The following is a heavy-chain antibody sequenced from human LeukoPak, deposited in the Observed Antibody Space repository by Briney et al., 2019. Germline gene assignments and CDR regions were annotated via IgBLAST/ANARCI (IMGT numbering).Heavy chain of an antibody. CDR2: INDDGSAT. CDR3: AREILAPGKTHDY. Sequence: PAGGSLRLSCAASGFTFSNYWMHWVRHVPGKGLVWVSRINDDGSATFYADSVKGRFTISRDNAKNTLFLQINSLRAEDTAVYYCAREILAPGKTHDYWGQGTLVTVSS. CDR1: GFTFSNYW. J-gene: IGHJ4*02. V-gene: IGHV3-74*01.